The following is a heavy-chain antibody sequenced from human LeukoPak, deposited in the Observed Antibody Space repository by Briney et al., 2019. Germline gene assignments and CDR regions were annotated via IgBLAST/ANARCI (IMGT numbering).Heavy chain of an antibody. J-gene: IGHJ4*02. CDR2: IRSKAYGGTT. V-gene: IGHV3-49*04. Sequence: GGSLRLSCTASGFTFGDYAMSWVRQAPGKGLEWVGFIRSKAYGGTTEYAASVKGRFTISRDDSKSIAHLQMNSLKTEDTAVYYCTRDFGDYYGSGSYSLYWGQGTLVTVSS. CDR3: TRDFGDYYGSGSYSLY. CDR1: GFTFGDYA. D-gene: IGHD3-10*01.